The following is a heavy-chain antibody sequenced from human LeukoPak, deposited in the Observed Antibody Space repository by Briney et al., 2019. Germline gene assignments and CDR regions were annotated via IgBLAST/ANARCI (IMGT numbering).Heavy chain of an antibody. V-gene: IGHV3-23*01. Sequence: GGSLRLSCAASGFTFSSYAMSWVRQAPGKGLEWVSAISGSGGSTYYAAPVKGRFTISRDNSKNTLYLQMNSLRAEDTAVYYCAKDRITMIVGFWFDPWGQGTLVTVSS. CDR3: AKDRITMIVGFWFDP. D-gene: IGHD3-22*01. CDR2: ISGSGGST. CDR1: GFTFSSYA. J-gene: IGHJ5*02.